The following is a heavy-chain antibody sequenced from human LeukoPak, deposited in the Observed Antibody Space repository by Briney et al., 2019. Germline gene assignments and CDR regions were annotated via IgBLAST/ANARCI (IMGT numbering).Heavy chain of an antibody. Sequence: GGSLRLSCAASGFTFSDYYMTWIRQAPGKGLEWVSYISSSGSTIYYADSVKGRFTISRDNAKNSLYLQMNSLRDEDTAVYYCARGCQWLVWWFDPWGQGTLVTVSS. J-gene: IGHJ5*02. V-gene: IGHV3-11*01. CDR3: ARGCQWLVWWFDP. D-gene: IGHD6-19*01. CDR1: GFTFSDYY. CDR2: ISSSGSTI.